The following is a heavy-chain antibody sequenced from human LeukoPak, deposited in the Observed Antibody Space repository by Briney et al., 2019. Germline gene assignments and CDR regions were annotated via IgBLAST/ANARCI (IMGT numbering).Heavy chain of an antibody. CDR1: GFIFTNYW. J-gene: IGHJ3*02. D-gene: IGHD6-19*01. Sequence: GGSLRLSCATSGFIFTNYWMNWVRQAPGKGLEWVANIKQDGSEKYYVDSVKGRFTISRDNAKNSLYLQVNSLRAEDTAVYYCARVAGRRTDAFDIWGQGTMVTVSS. V-gene: IGHV3-7*01. CDR3: ARVAGRRTDAFDI. CDR2: IKQDGSEK.